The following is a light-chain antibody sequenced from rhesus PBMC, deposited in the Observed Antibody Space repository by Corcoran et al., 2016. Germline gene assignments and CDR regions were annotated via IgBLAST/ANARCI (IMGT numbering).Light chain of an antibody. J-gene: IGKJ3*01. CDR3: LQTYTTPFT. V-gene: IGKV1-36*02. CDR2: TAS. CDR1: QDISTF. Sequence: DIQMTQSPSSLSASVGDRITITCRASQDISTFLSWYQQRPGKPPKRLIYTASILQSGVPSRFSGSGSGTEFTLTINSRQPEDSTTYYCLQTYTTPFTFGPGTKLDIK.